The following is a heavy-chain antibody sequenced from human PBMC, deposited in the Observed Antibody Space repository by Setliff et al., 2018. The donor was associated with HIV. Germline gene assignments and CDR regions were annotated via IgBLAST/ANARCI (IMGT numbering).Heavy chain of an antibody. V-gene: IGHV4-39*01. J-gene: IGHJ5*01. Sequence: SETLSLTCIVSGGSISSSIYHWGWIRQPPGKGLEWIGSIYYSGSTYYNPSLKSRVTMSVDTSNNHFPLRLNSVTAADTAVYYCARQGSWLDSWGQGTLVTVSS. CDR1: GGSISSSIYH. CDR2: IYYSGST. CDR3: ARQGSWLDS. D-gene: IGHD2-15*01.